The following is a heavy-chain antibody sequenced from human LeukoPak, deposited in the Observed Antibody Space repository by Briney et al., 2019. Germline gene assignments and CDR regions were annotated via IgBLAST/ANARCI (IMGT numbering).Heavy chain of an antibody. D-gene: IGHD1-26*01. CDR3: GRGGVGEFDH. V-gene: IGHV4-38-2*02. CDR2: ISHAGDT. CDR1: GYSITRGYN. J-gene: IGHJ4*02. Sequence: SETLSLTCTVSGYSITRGYNWGWVRQSPGKGLEWIASISHAGDTYYNPSLKSRVTISVDTPKNHFSLNLASVTAPDTAVYFCGRGGVGEFDHWGQGTLVTVSS.